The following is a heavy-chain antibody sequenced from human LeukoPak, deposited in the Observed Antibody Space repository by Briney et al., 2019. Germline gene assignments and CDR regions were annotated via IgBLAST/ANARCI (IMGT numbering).Heavy chain of an antibody. V-gene: IGHV4-30-4*07. D-gene: IGHD3-22*01. CDR2: IYYSGST. Sequence: PSQTLSLTCAVSGGSISSGGYSWSWIRQPPGRGLEWIGYIYYSGSTYYNPSLKSRVTISVDTSKNQFSLKLSSVTAADTAVYYCARRGYYYDSSGYHLPYYYYMDVWGKGTTVTISS. J-gene: IGHJ6*03. CDR1: GGSISSGGYS. CDR3: ARRGYYYDSSGYHLPYYYYMDV.